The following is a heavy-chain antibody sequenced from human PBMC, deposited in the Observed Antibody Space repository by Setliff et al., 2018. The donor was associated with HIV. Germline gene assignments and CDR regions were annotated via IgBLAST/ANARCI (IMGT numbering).Heavy chain of an antibody. CDR3: ARQYGAVKSVVTVVAKYFPH. CDR2: LYYSGTT. CDR1: GGSISSSSYY. Sequence: SETLSLTCTVSGGSISSSSYYWGWIRQPPGKGLEWIGSLYYSGTTYYNPSLKSRLTISVDTSKNQFSLKLTSVTAADTAVYYCARQYGAVKSVVTVVAKYFPHWGQGTLVTVSS. J-gene: IGHJ1*01. V-gene: IGHV4-39*01. D-gene: IGHD2-21*02.